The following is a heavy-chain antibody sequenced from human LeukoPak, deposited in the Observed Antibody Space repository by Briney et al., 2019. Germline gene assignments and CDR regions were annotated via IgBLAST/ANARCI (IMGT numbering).Heavy chain of an antibody. CDR1: GFTFSDYY. CDR2: ISSNGRSM. D-gene: IGHD4-17*01. CDR3: AKDIGEGSFDY. V-gene: IGHV3-11*01. Sequence: GGSLRLSCAASGFTFSDYYMSWIRQAPGKGLEWVSYISSNGRSMYYADSVKGRFTVSRDNAKNSLYLQMNSLRAEDTAVYYCAKDIGEGSFDYWGQGTLVTVSS. J-gene: IGHJ4*02.